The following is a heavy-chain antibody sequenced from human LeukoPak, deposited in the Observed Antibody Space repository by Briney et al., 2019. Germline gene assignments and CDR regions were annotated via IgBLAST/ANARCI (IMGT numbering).Heavy chain of an antibody. J-gene: IGHJ4*02. D-gene: IGHD1-26*01. V-gene: IGHV4-38-2*02. CDR2: ISHGGNT. CDR3: ARSSAPYNSGCYEY. Sequence: PAETLSLTCTVSNYSISSGYYWGWIRQPPGKGLECAGSISHGGNTYYYPYFKRRVYISVKTSKNQFYMNLSYVTAADTAVYYCARSSAPYNSGCYEYWGQGTLVTVSS. CDR1: NYSISSGYY.